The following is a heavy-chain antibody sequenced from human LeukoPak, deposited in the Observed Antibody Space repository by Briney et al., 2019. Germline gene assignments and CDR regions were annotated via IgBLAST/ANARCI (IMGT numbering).Heavy chain of an antibody. J-gene: IGHJ3*02. CDR1: GFTFSSYS. CDR3: ASSYYYDSSGSDAFDI. CDR2: ISSSSSYI. V-gene: IGHV3-21*01. Sequence: PGGSLRLSCAASGFTFSSYSMNWVRQAPGKGLEWVSSISSSSSYIYYADSVKGRFTISRDNAKNSLYLQMNSLRAEDTAVYYCASSYYYDSSGSDAFDIWGQGTMVTVSS. D-gene: IGHD3-22*01.